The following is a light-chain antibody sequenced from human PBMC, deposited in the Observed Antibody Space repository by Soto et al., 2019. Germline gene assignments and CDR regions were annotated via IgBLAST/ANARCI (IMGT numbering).Light chain of an antibody. Sequence: EIVMTQSPATLSLSSGERATLSCRASQFVSSDLAWYQQKPGQAPRLLIYGASFRAAGIPARFSGSGSGTEFTLTISSLQSEDFAVYYCQQYNDWYTFGQGTKLEIK. CDR3: QQYNDWYT. J-gene: IGKJ2*01. CDR1: QFVSSD. CDR2: GAS. V-gene: IGKV3-15*01.